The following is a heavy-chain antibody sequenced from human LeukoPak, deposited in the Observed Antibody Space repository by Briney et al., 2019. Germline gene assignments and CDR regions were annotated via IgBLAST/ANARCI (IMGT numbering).Heavy chain of an antibody. CDR2: ISGSGGST. Sequence: PGGSLRLSCAASGFTFSSYAMSWGRQAPGKGLEWVSAISGSGGSTYYADSVKGRFTISRDNSKNTLYLQMNSLRAEDTAVYYCAKDGGMITFGGVSALSRYGMDVWGQGTTVTVSS. D-gene: IGHD3-16*01. J-gene: IGHJ6*02. CDR3: AKDGGMITFGGVSALSRYGMDV. CDR1: GFTFSSYA. V-gene: IGHV3-23*01.